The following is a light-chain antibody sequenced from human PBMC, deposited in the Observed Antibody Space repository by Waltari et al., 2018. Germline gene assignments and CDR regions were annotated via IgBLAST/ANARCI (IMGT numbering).Light chain of an antibody. CDR2: EGG. J-gene: IGLJ3*02. CDR1: GSDVGSYSL. V-gene: IGLV2-23*01. CDR3: CSYAGSNSWV. Sequence: QSALTQPASVSGLPGQSITISCSGTGSDVGSYSLLSWYPKQPGKPPKLIIYEGGERPSGVSSRFSGAKSGDTASLTISGLQPEDEADYYCCSYAGSNSWVFGGGTKLTVL.